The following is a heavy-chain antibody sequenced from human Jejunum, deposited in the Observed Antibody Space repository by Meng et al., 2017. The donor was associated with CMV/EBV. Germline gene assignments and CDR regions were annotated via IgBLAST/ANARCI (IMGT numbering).Heavy chain of an antibody. CDR2: IKEDGGEK. V-gene: IGHV3-7*01. J-gene: IGHJ6*02. CDR3: ARDRYCHNGVCYAFPPPYNYGMGV. Sequence: WARQAPGKGLEWVGNIKEDGGEKYYVDSVKGRFTISRDNAKNLVYLQMNNLRAEDTAVYSCARDRYCHNGVCYAFPPPYNYGMGVWGQGTTVTVSS. D-gene: IGHD2-8*01.